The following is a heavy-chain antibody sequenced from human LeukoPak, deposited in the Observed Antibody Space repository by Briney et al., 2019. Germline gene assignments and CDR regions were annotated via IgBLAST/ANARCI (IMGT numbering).Heavy chain of an antibody. V-gene: IGHV3-74*01. J-gene: IGHJ3*02. CDR2: INSDGRSI. CDR3: ASGGRVGDIFDI. Sequence: GSLRLSCAASGFTFSTNWMYWVRQAPGKGLVWVSRINSDGRSIGYADSVKGRFTISRDNAYNTLYLQMNSLRAEDTALYYCASGGRVGDIFDIWGQGTMVRVSS. CDR1: GFTFSTNW. D-gene: IGHD2-15*01.